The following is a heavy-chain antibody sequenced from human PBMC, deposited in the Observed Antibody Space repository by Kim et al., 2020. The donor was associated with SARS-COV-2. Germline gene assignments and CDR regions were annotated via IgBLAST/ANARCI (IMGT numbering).Heavy chain of an antibody. CDR2: NYNRGST. J-gene: IGHJ4*03. V-gene: IGHV4-38-2*02. D-gene: IGHD3-22*01. CDR3: SAADWRDDDCSGDY. Sequence: SETLSLTCTVSGCSISSYYCCGCLRPPPGRRVEWVESNYNRGSTYNPSLHSRVTISVDTSNNQFSLKLRSFTAAATAVDFCSAADWRDDDCSGDYWGHGT. CDR1: GCSISSYYC.